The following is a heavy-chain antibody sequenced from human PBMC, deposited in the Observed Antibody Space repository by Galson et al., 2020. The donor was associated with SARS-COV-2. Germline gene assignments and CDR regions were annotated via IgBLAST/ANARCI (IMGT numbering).Heavy chain of an antibody. Sequence: KISCKASGGTFSSYAISWVRQAPGQGLEWMGGIIPIFGTANYAQKFQGRVTITVDESTSTAYMELSSLRSEDTAVYYCARGGSSGWLDAFDIWGQGTMVTVSS. CDR3: ARGGSSGWLDAFDI. D-gene: IGHD6-19*01. J-gene: IGHJ3*02. CDR1: GGTFSSYA. CDR2: IIPIFGTA. V-gene: IGHV1-69*01.